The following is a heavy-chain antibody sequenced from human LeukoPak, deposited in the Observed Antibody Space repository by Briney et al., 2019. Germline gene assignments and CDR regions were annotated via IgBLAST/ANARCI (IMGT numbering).Heavy chain of an antibody. D-gene: IGHD1-1*01. CDR2: IYYSGST. CDR3: ASGDNDPLFDY. CDR1: GGSISSGGYY. J-gene: IGHJ4*02. V-gene: IGHV4-31*03. Sequence: KPSETLSLTCTVSGGSISSGGYYWSWIRQHPGKGLEWIGSIYYSGSTYYNPSLKGRVTISLVTSKNQFSLKLSSVTAADTAIYYCASGDNDPLFDYWSQGTLVTVSS.